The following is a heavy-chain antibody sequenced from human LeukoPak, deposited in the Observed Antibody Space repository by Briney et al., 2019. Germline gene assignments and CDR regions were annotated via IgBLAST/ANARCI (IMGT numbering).Heavy chain of an antibody. Sequence: SETLSLTCAVSGGSISSSNWWSWVRQPPGKGLEWIGYIYYSGSTYYNPSLKSRVTISVDTSKNQFSLKLSSVTAADTAVYYCAVAATYYFDYWGQGTLVTVSS. CDR2: IYYSGST. D-gene: IGHD5-12*01. CDR3: AVAATYYFDY. V-gene: IGHV4-4*02. J-gene: IGHJ4*02. CDR1: GGSISSSNW.